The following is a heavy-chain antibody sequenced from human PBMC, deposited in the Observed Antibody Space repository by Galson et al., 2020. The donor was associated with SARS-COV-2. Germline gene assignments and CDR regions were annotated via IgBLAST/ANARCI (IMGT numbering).Heavy chain of an antibody. Sequence: SETLSLTCTVSGGSISSYYWSWIRQPAGKGLEWIGRIYTSGSTNYNPSLKSRVTMSVDTSKNQFSLKVRSVTAADTAVYYCARDRIATAGTPFFDYWGQGTLVTVSS. D-gene: IGHD6-13*01. J-gene: IGHJ4*02. V-gene: IGHV4-4*07. CDR1: GGSISSYY. CDR2: IYTSGST. CDR3: ARDRIATAGTPFFDY.